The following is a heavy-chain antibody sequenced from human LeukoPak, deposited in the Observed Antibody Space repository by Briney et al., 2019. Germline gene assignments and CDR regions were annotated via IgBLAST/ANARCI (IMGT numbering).Heavy chain of an antibody. D-gene: IGHD2-15*01. Sequence: PGGSLRLSCAASGFTFSSYSMNWARQAPGKGLEWVSYISSSSSTIYYADSVKGRFTISRDNAKNSLYLQMNSLRAEDTAVYYCARDKYCSGGSCSSVLNWFDHWGQGTLVTVSS. CDR2: ISSSSSTI. J-gene: IGHJ5*02. CDR1: GFTFSSYS. V-gene: IGHV3-48*01. CDR3: ARDKYCSGGSCSSVLNWFDH.